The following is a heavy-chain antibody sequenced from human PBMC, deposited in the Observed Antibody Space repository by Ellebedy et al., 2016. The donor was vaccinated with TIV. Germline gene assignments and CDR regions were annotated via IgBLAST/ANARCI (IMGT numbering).Heavy chain of an antibody. Sequence: MPSETLSLTCAVSGGSISSSNWWSWVRQPPGKGLEWIGEIYHSGSTNYNPSLKSRVTISVDTSKNQFSLKLSSVTAADTAVYYCARDRGITIFGVVTPPGYNWFDPWGQGTLVTVSS. CDR3: ARDRGITIFGVVTPPGYNWFDP. J-gene: IGHJ5*02. D-gene: IGHD3-3*01. CDR1: GGSISSSNW. CDR2: IYHSGST. V-gene: IGHV4-4*02.